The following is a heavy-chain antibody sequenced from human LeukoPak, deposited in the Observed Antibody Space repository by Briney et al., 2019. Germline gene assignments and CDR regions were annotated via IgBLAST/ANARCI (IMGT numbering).Heavy chain of an antibody. J-gene: IGHJ3*02. Sequence: GRSLRLSRAASGFTFSSYAMHWDRQAPGKGLEWVAVIADDGSNKYYADSVKGRFTISRDNSNNTLYLQMNSLRAEDTAVYYCARVDDLDAFDTWGQGTMVTVSS. CDR3: ARVDDLDAFDT. V-gene: IGHV3-30*04. CDR2: IADDGSNK. D-gene: IGHD2-2*03. CDR1: GFTFSSYA.